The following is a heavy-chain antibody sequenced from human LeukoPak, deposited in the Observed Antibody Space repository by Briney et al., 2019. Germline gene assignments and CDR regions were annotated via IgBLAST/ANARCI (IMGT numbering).Heavy chain of an antibody. CDR2: IKSKTDGGTT. J-gene: IGHJ5*02. D-gene: IGHD3-10*01. V-gene: IGHV3-15*01. CDR1: GFTFSNAW. CDR3: AFYYYGTRRFDP. Sequence: GGSLRLSCAASGFTFSNAWMSWVHQAPGKGLEWVGRIKSKTDGGTTDYAAPVKGRFTISRDDSKNTLYLQMNSLKTEDTAVYYCAFYYYGTRRFDPWGQGTLVTVSS.